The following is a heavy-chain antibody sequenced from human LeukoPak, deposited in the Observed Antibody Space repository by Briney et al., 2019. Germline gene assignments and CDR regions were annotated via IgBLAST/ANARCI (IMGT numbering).Heavy chain of an antibody. CDR3: AKVRVVGDYNWFFDL. J-gene: IGHJ2*01. Sequence: GGSLRLSCAASGFTLSSFAMSWVRQAPGKGLGVSAIVGSGASTYYADSVKGRFTISRDNSKNTLHLQMNSLRAEDTAIYHCAKVRVVGDYNWFFDLWGRGTLVTVSS. CDR2: IVGSGAST. V-gene: IGHV3-23*01. CDR1: GFTLSSFA. D-gene: IGHD4-17*01.